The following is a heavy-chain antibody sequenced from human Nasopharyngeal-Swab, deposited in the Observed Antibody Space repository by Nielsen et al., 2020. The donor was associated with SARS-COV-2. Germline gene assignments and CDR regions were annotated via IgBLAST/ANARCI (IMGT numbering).Heavy chain of an antibody. CDR1: GRSFSGYY. D-gene: IGHD3-9*01. J-gene: IGHJ5*02. Sequence: SETLSLTCAVYGRSFSGYYWSWIRQPPGKGLEWIGEINHSGSTNYNPSLKSRVTISVDTSKNQFSLKLSSVTAADTAVYYCARGPRILTGYRRGWFDPWGQGTLVTVSS. CDR2: INHSGST. CDR3: ARGPRILTGYRRGWFDP. V-gene: IGHV4-34*01.